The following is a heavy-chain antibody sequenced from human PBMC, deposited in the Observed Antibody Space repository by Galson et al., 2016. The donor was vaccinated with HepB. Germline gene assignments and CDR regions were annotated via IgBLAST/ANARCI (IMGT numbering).Heavy chain of an antibody. V-gene: IGHV3-15*01. J-gene: IGHJ5*02. CDR2: IKSRTGGGTA. Sequence: SLRLSCAASGFTVTNAWMTWVRQAPGKGLEWVGRIKSRTGGGTADYAAPVKGRFIISRDDSKNTLYLQMNSLKTEDAAVYYCSNHYGSGTYYEFDPWGQGTPVTVSS. D-gene: IGHD3-10*01. CDR3: SNHYGSGTYYEFDP. CDR1: GFTVTNAW.